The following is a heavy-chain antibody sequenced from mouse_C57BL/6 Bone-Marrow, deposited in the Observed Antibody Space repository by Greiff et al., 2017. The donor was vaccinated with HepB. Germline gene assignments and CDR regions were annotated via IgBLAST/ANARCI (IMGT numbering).Heavy chain of an antibody. Sequence: VQLQQSGAELVRPGASVKLSCTASGFNIKDDYMHWVKQRPEQGLEWIGWIDPENGDTEYASKFQGKATITADTSSNTAYLQLSSLTSEDTAVYYCTTDYYYGSSYGSWFAYWGQGTLVTVSA. CDR2: IDPENGDT. CDR3: TTDYYYGSSYGSWFAY. CDR1: GFNIKDDY. V-gene: IGHV14-4*01. J-gene: IGHJ3*01. D-gene: IGHD1-1*01.